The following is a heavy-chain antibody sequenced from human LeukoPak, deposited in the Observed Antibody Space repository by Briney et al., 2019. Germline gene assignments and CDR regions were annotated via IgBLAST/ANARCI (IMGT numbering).Heavy chain of an antibody. CDR3: AKDIAGSGSYAYTYYYYYGMDV. V-gene: IGHV3-43D*03. Sequence: GGSLRLSCAASGFTFDDYAMHWVRQAPGKGLEWVSLISWDGGSTYYADSVKGRFIISRDNSKNSLYLQMNSLRAEDTALYYCAKDIAGSGSYAYTYYYYYGMDVWGQGTTVTVSS. CDR2: ISWDGGST. CDR1: GFTFDDYA. J-gene: IGHJ6*02. D-gene: IGHD3-10*01.